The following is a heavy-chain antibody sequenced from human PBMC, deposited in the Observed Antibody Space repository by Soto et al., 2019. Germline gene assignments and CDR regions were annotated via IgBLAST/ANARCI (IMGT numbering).Heavy chain of an antibody. CDR1: GFTFSSYD. D-gene: IGHD6-19*01. Sequence: EVQLVESGGNLVQPGGSLRLSCAASGFTFSSYDMHWVRQDTGKGLEWVSAIGTAGDTYYPDSVKGRFTISRENAKKSLYLQRNRLRAGDTGVYYCARGDNSGWSAFDVWGQGTRVSVAS. J-gene: IGHJ3*01. CDR2: IGTAGDT. CDR3: ARGDNSGWSAFDV. V-gene: IGHV3-13*01.